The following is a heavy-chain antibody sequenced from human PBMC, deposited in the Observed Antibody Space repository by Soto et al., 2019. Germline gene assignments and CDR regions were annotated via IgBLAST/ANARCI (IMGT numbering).Heavy chain of an antibody. CDR1: GFTFSSYW. V-gene: IGHV3-74*01. D-gene: IGHD3-3*02. Sequence: PGGSLRLSCAASGFTFSSYWMHWVRQAPGKGLVWVSRINSDGSSTSYADSVKGRFTISRDNAKNTLYLQMDSLRAEDTAVYYCARGAFHKYYLDYWGQGTLVTVSS. CDR3: ARGAFHKYYLDY. CDR2: INSDGSST. J-gene: IGHJ4*02.